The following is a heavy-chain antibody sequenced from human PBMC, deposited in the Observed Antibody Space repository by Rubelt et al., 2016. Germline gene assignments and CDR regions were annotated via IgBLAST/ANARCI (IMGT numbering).Heavy chain of an antibody. CDR2: INLGGSS. V-gene: IGHV4-34*02. CDR1: GGSFSGYY. CDR3: ARPGPKCIQQRPFDY. J-gene: IGHJ4*01. Sequence: QVQLQQGGAGLLKPSETLSLTCAVYGGSFSGYYWSWIRQPPGKGLEWIGEINLGGSSNYNPSLKTRVTISVDKSKNQFSLTVNSVTAADTAIYYGARPGPKCIQQRPFDYWGRGSLVFVSS. D-gene: IGHD1-1*01.